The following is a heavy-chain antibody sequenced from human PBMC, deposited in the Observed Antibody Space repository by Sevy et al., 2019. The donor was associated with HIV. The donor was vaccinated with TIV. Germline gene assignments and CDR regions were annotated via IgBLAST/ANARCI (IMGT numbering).Heavy chain of an antibody. V-gene: IGHV3-11*01. CDR3: ARDRRYDYVWGSYRYTHFDY. J-gene: IGHJ4*02. D-gene: IGHD3-16*02. Sequence: GGSLRLSCAASGFTFSDYYMSWIRQAPGKGLEWVSYISSSGSTIYYADSVKRRFTISRDNAKNSLYLQMNSLRAEDTAVYYCARDRRYDYVWGSYRYTHFDYWGQGTLVTVSS. CDR1: GFTFSDYY. CDR2: ISSSGSTI.